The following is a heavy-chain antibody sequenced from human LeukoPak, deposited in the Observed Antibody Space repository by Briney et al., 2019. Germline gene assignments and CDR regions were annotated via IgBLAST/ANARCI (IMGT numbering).Heavy chain of an antibody. CDR2: IYYSGST. J-gene: IGHJ4*02. CDR1: GGSISSYY. V-gene: IGHV4-59*12. D-gene: IGHD4-17*01. Sequence: PSETLSLTCTVSGGSISSYYWSWIRQPPGKGLEWIGYIYYSGSTNYNPSLKSRVTISVDTSKNQFSLKLSTVTAADTAVYYCARGATVTRLFDYWGQGTLVTVSS. CDR3: ARGATVTRLFDY.